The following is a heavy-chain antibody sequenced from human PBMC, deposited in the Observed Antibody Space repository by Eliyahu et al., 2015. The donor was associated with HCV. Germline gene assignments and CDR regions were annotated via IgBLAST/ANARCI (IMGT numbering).Heavy chain of an antibody. D-gene: IGHD5-18*01. CDR3: ARHAFFSGYNFDK. J-gene: IGHJ4*02. CDR1: FTNXW. Sequence: EVRLEQSGAEVKKPGESXEISCKXXFTNXWIGWVRQLPGKGREWVGVIYPGDSKTXYSPSFRGHVTISVDKSAATAYLQWRSLRASDTGMYYCARHAFFSGYNFDKWGQGTPVTVSS. CDR2: IYPGDSKT. V-gene: IGHV5-51*01.